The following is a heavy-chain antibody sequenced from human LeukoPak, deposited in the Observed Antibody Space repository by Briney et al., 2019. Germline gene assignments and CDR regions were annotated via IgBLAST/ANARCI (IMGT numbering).Heavy chain of an antibody. CDR2: MNPNSGNT. D-gene: IGHD6-13*01. V-gene: IGHV1-8*01. CDR3: ARGLRISLSSSWIYYFDY. J-gene: IGHJ4*02. CDR1: GYTFTSYD. Sequence: EASVKVSCKASGYTFTSYDINWVRQATGQGLEWMGWMNPNSGNTGYAQKFQGRVTMTRNTSISTAYMELSSLRSEDTAVYYCARGLRISLSSSWIYYFDYWGQGTLVTVSS.